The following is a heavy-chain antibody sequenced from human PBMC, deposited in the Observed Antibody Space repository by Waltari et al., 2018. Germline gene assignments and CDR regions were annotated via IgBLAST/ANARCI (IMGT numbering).Heavy chain of an antibody. CDR2: IYSGCST. CDR1: GFTVSSNY. V-gene: IGHV3-53*01. J-gene: IGHJ6*02. Sequence: EVQLVESGGGLIQPGGSLRLSCAASGFTVSSNYMSWVRQAPGKGLEWVSVIYSGCSTYYADSVKGRFTISRDNSKNTLYLQMNSLRAEDTAVYYCARDATQPYYYYGMDVWGQGTTVTVSS. CDR3: ARDATQPYYYYGMDV.